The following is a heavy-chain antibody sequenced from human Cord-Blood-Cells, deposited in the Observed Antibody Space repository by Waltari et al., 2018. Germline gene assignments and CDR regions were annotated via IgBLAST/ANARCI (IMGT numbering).Heavy chain of an antibody. CDR1: GGTFSSYV. V-gene: IGHV1-69*04. CDR3: ARDRRSSGWYRENAFDI. D-gene: IGHD6-19*01. CDR2: IIPLRVVA. J-gene: IGHJ3*02. Sequence: QVQLVQSGAEVKKPGSLVTVSCKAAGGTFSSYVISWVRKGPGQGLERMGGIIPLRVVASYAQKFQVRVTLTADESSSTAYMERSSLRAEDTAVYYCARDRRSSGWYRENAFDIWGQGTMVTVSS.